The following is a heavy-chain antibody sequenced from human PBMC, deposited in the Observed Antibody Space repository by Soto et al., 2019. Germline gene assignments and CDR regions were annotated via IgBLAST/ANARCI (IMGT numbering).Heavy chain of an antibody. D-gene: IGHD2-2*01. Sequence: ASVKVCCKASGYTFTGYYMHWVRQAPGQGLEWMGWINPNSGGTNYAQKFQGWVTMTRDTSISTAYMELSRLRSDDTAVYYCARSGREYQLPSANYYYYYYMDVWGKGTTVTVSS. CDR2: INPNSGGT. J-gene: IGHJ6*03. CDR3: ARSGREYQLPSANYYYYYYMDV. CDR1: GYTFTGYY. V-gene: IGHV1-2*04.